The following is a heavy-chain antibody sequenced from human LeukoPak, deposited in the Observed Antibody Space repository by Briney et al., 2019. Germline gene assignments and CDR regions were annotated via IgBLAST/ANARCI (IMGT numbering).Heavy chain of an antibody. D-gene: IGHD2-2*01. J-gene: IGHJ4*02. Sequence: GGSLRLSCAASGFTFSSYWMSWVRQAPGKGLEWVANIKQDGSEKYYVDSVKGRFTISRDNAKNSLYLQMNSLRAEDTAVYYCARALGDVVPAAYFDYWGQGTLVTVSS. CDR2: IKQDGSEK. V-gene: IGHV3-7*01. CDR1: GFTFSSYW. CDR3: ARALGDVVPAAYFDY.